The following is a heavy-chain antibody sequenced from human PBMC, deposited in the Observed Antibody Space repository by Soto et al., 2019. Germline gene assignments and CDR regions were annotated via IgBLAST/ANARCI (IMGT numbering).Heavy chain of an antibody. Sequence: SETLSLTCTVSGGSISSYYWSWIRQPPGKGLEWIGYIYYSGSTNYNPSLKSRVTISVDTSKNQFSLKLSSVTAADTAVYYCASPGIAMAGHLQHWGQGTLVTLSS. V-gene: IGHV4-59*08. CDR1: GGSISSYY. CDR2: IYYSGST. CDR3: ASPGIAMAGHLQH. J-gene: IGHJ1*01. D-gene: IGHD6-19*01.